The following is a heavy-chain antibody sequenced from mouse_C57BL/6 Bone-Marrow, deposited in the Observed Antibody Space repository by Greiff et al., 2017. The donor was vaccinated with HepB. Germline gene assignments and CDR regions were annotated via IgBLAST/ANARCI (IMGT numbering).Heavy chain of an antibody. CDR3: AREDYGGSRADAMDY. D-gene: IGHD1-1*01. CDR2: INPYNGDT. CDR1: GYSFTGYF. V-gene: IGHV1-37*01. J-gene: IGHJ4*01. Sequence: EVKLQQSGPELVKPGASVKISCKASGYSFTGYFMNWVKQSHGKSLEWIGRINPYNGDTFYNQKFKGKATLTVDKSSSTAHMELRILTSEDFAVYYCAREDYGGSRADAMDYWGQGTSVTVSS.